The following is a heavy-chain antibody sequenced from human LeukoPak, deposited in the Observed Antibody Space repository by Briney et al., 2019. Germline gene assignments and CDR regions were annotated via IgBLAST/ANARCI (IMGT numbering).Heavy chain of an antibody. CDR3: ARDSGVGPCLFCSGFDI. CDR2: ISTSSSYI. D-gene: IGHD2-15*01. V-gene: IGHV3-21*01. Sequence: GGSLRLSCAASGFTFSSYNMNWVRQAPGKGLEWVSSISTSSSYIYYADSVKGRFTISRDNAKNSLSLQINSLRAEDTAVYCCARDSGVGPCLFCSGFDIWGQGTMVTVSS. CDR1: GFTFSSYN. J-gene: IGHJ3*02.